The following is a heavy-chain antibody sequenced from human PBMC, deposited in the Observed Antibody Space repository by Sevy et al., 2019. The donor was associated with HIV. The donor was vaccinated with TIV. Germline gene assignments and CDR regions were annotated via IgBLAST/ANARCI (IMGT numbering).Heavy chain of an antibody. CDR2: IYSGGST. D-gene: IGHD1-1*01. J-gene: IGHJ3*02. V-gene: IGHV3-53*01. Sequence: GGSLRLSCAASGFTVSSNYMSWVRQAPGKGLEWVSVIYSGGSTYYADSVKGRFTISRDNSKNTLYLQMNSLRAEDTAVYYGATERVVGWVQRTGAFDIWGQGTMVTVSS. CDR3: ATERVVGWVQRTGAFDI. CDR1: GFTVSSNY.